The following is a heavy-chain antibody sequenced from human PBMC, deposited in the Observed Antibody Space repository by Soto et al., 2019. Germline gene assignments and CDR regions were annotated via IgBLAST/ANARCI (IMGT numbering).Heavy chain of an antibody. J-gene: IGHJ5*01. D-gene: IGHD3-16*01. Sequence: GESLKISCKASGYIIKNYWIGWVRQMPGQGLEWMGIIFPDDSDTRYSPSFQGHVTISVDKSISTAYVQWSSLKASDSAIYYCFRGGVTAGTFDYWRQGTWVTVSA. CDR2: IFPDDSDT. CDR3: FRGGVTAGTFDY. CDR1: GYIIKNYW. V-gene: IGHV5-51*01.